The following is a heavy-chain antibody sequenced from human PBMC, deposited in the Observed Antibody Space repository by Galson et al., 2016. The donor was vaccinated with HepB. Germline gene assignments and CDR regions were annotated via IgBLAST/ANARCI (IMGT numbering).Heavy chain of an antibody. CDR3: ARAASGRVPTEYGMDV. V-gene: IGHV3-30-3*01. CDR2: ISYDGSNQ. J-gene: IGHJ6*02. D-gene: IGHD4/OR15-4a*01. CDR1: GFTFSHYA. Sequence: SLRLSCAASGFTFSHYAMHWVRQAPGKGLEWMAVISYDGSNQYYADSVKVRFTVSRDNSKNTLYLHMSSLRAEDTAVFYCARAASGRVPTEYGMDVWGQGTTVTVSS.